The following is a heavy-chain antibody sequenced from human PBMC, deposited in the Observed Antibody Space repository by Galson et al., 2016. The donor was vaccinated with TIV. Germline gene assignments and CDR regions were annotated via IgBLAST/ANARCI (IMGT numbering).Heavy chain of an antibody. Sequence: SLRLSCAASGFSFNFYHLTWVRRAPGKGLEWVSSISLSGSHTFYADSVKGRFPISRDNSKSTLYLILNSLRVEDTAMYYCAKPGKSGDYSWGGFDVWGQGTLVTVSS. J-gene: IGHJ3*01. CDR3: AKPGKSGDYSWGGFDV. CDR1: GFSFNFYH. V-gene: IGHV3-23*01. D-gene: IGHD2-21*02. CDR2: ISLSGSHT.